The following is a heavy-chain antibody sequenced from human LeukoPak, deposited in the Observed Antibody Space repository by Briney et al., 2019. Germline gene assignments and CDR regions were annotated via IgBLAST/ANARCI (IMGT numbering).Heavy chain of an antibody. D-gene: IGHD3-16*01. Sequence: GSVKVSCKASGYTFSSYGISWVRQAPGQGLGWMGWISAYNGKTNYAQQFQGRVTMTTDTSTGTAYMELSSLRSEDTAVYYCARVRYYDYVWGDAYYFDYWGQGTLVTVSS. J-gene: IGHJ4*02. CDR1: GYTFSSYG. CDR3: ARVRYYDYVWGDAYYFDY. CDR2: ISAYNGKT. V-gene: IGHV1-18*01.